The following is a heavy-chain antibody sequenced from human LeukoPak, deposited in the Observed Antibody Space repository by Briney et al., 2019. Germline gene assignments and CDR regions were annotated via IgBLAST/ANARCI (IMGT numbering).Heavy chain of an antibody. CDR2: IKEDGSEK. J-gene: IGHJ4*02. CDR1: GFTFSNYW. V-gene: IGHV3-7*01. Sequence: GGSLSLSCAASGFTFSNYWMSWVRQAPGKGLEWVANIKEDGSEKYYVDSVKGRFTISRDNAKNSPYLQMNSLRAEDTAVYYCARTIRGYWGQGTLVTVSS. D-gene: IGHD3-10*01. CDR3: ARTIRGY.